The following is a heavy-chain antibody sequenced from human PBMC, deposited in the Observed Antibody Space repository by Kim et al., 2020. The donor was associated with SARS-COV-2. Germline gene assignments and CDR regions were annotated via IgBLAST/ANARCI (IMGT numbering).Heavy chain of an antibody. Sequence: GGSLRLSCAASGFTFSNAWMRWVRQAPGKGLEWVGRIKSKTDGGTTDYAAPVKGRFTISRDDSKNTLYLQMNSLKAEDTAVYYCTTGSSDLWRLDYWGQGTLVTVSS. V-gene: IGHV3-15*01. CDR3: TTGSSDLWRLDY. CDR1: GFTFSNAW. D-gene: IGHD3-3*01. CDR2: IKSKTDGGTT. J-gene: IGHJ4*02.